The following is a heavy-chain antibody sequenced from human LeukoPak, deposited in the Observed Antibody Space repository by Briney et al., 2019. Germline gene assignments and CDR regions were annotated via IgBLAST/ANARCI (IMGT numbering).Heavy chain of an antibody. D-gene: IGHD6-19*01. V-gene: IGHV3-30*18. Sequence: GGSPRLSCAASGFTFSSYGMHWVRQAPGKGLEWVAVISYDGSNKYYADSVKGRFTISRDNSKNTLYLQMNSLRAEDTAVYYCAKLPGVAGTNYYYGMDVWGQGTTVTVSS. J-gene: IGHJ6*02. CDR3: AKLPGVAGTNYYYGMDV. CDR2: ISYDGSNK. CDR1: GFTFSSYG.